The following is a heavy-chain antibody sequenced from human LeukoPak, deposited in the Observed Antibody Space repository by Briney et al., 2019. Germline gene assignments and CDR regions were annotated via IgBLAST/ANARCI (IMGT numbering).Heavy chain of an antibody. CDR1: GGSISSYY. Sequence: SETLSLTCTVSGGSISSYYWSWIRQPPGKGLEWIGYIYYSGSTNYNPSLKSRVTISVDTSKNQFSLKLSSVTAADTAVYYCAGRYSYGWGGRYFDYWGQGTLVTVSS. CDR3: AGRYSYGWGGRYFDY. CDR2: IYYSGST. V-gene: IGHV4-59*12. D-gene: IGHD5-18*01. J-gene: IGHJ4*02.